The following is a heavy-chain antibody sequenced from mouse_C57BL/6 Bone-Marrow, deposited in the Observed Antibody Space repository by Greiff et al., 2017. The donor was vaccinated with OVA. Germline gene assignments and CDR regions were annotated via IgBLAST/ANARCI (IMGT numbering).Heavy chain of an antibody. CDR2: IRSKSNDDAT. J-gene: IGHJ3*01. CDR1: GFRFNTYA. D-gene: IGHD3-3*01. CDR3: VRQRGLAY. V-gene: IGHV10-1*01. Sequence: EVQGVESGGGLVQPKGSLKLSCAASGFRFNTYAMNWVRQAPGKGLEWVARIRSKSNDDATSYADSVKDRFTISRDDSESMLYLQMNNLKTEDTAMYYGVRQRGLAYWGQGTLVTVAA.